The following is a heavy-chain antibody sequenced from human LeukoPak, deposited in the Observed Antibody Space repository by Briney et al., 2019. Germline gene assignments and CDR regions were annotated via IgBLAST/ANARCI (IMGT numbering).Heavy chain of an antibody. CDR2: IGTADDA. CDR3: ARDRTGAQGFDY. J-gene: IGHJ4*02. CDR1: GFTFSSHD. V-gene: IGHV3-13*01. D-gene: IGHD4/OR15-4a*01. Sequence: PGGSLRLSCAASGFTFSSHDMHWVRQATGKGLEWVSAIGTADDAYYAGSVEGRFTISREDAWNSVYLQLNNLRVGDTAVYYCARDRTGAQGFDYWGQGTLVTVSS.